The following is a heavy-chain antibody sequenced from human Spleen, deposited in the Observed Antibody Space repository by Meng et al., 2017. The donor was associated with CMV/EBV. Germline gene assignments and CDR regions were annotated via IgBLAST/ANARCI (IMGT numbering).Heavy chain of an antibody. Sequence: SETLSLTCAVYGGSFSGYYWSWSRQPPGKGLEWIGEVNPGGNTNYNPSLKSRVTMSIDTSKNHFSLNLSSLTAAETAVYYCARGRYGGSTFDHWGQGALVTVSS. D-gene: IGHD2-2*01. V-gene: IGHV4-34*01. CDR3: ARGRYGGSTFDH. J-gene: IGHJ4*02. CDR1: GGSFSGYY. CDR2: VNPGGNT.